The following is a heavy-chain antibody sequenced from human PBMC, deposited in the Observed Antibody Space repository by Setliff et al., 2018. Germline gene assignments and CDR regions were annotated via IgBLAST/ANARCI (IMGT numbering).Heavy chain of an antibody. CDR1: GGTFSSYG. J-gene: IGHJ6*03. CDR3: AKESGAHYFYYYYMDV. CDR2: TIPIFGTT. D-gene: IGHD2-15*01. V-gene: IGHV1-69*05. Sequence: SVKVSCKASGGTFSSYGISWVRQAPGQGLEWMGGTIPIFGTTNYAQRFQGRVTISSDTAASTAYMQLSSLRAEDTAVYFCAKESGAHYFYYYYMDVWGKGTTVTVSS.